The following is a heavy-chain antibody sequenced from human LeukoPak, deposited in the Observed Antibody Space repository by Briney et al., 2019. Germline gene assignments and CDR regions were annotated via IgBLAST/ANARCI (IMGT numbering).Heavy chain of an antibody. CDR1: GFTFSSYE. V-gene: IGHV3-48*03. D-gene: IGHD3-10*01. CDR2: ISSSGSTI. Sequence: GGSLRLSCAASGFTFSSYEMNWVRQAPGKGLEWVSYISSSGSTIYYADSVKGRFTISRDNAKNSLYLQMNSLGAEDTAVYYCARPQNVLLWFGELFFGMDVWGQGTTVTVSS. CDR3: ARPQNVLLWFGELFFGMDV. J-gene: IGHJ6*02.